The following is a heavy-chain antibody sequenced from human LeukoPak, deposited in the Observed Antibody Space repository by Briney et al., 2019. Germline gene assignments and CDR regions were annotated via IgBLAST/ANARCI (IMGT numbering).Heavy chain of an antibody. J-gene: IGHJ3*02. Sequence: SDPLSITCTVSGGSISSYYWSWIRQPSEKGLEWIGYMYYSGSTNYNPSLKSRVTISVDTSKNQFSLKLSSVTAADTAVYYCARHIYYDSSSYYGHRYVFDIWGQGTMVTVSS. V-gene: IGHV4-59*08. CDR3: ARHIYYDSSSYYGHRYVFDI. CDR2: MYYSGST. CDR1: GGSISSYY. D-gene: IGHD3-22*01.